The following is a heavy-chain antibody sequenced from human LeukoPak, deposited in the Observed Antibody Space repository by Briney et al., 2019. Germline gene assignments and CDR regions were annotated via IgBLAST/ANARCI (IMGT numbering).Heavy chain of an antibody. Sequence: RSGGSLRLSCAASGFTFSSYAMHWVRQAPGKGLEWVAVISYDGSNKYYADSVKGRFTVSRDNSNNTLYLQMKSLRAADTAVYYRARDRSPSSVPSNYWGQGTLVTVSS. CDR1: GFTFSSYA. CDR2: ISYDGSNK. CDR3: ARDRSPSSVPSNY. D-gene: IGHD5/OR15-5a*01. J-gene: IGHJ4*02. V-gene: IGHV3-30-3*01.